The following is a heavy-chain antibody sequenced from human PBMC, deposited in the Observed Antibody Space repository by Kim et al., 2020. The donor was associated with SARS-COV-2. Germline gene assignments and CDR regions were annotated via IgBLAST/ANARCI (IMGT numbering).Heavy chain of an antibody. Sequence: GGSLRLSCAAYGFTFSDYYMSWVRQPPGKGLEWVANINQDVGDKYYVDSLKGRFTISRDNAKNSLYLQMNSLRVEDTAVYYCARGLSYGFDIWGQGTMVTVSS. V-gene: IGHV3-7*01. D-gene: IGHD3-16*01. J-gene: IGHJ3*02. CDR1: GFTFSDYY. CDR3: ARGLSYGFDI. CDR2: INQDVGDK.